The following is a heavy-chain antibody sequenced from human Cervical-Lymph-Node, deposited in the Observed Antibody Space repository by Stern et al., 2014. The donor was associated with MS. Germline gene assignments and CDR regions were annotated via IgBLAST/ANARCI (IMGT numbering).Heavy chain of an antibody. CDR2: IYYSGST. CDR3: ARHLFGGMYYNWFDP. V-gene: IGHV4-39*01. J-gene: IGHJ5*02. D-gene: IGHD3-10*01. Sequence: QVQLQESGPGLVKPSETLSLICTVSGGSISSSSDYWGWIRQPPGKGLEWIGNIYYSGSTYYNPSLKSRVTISVDTSKNHFSLNLPSVTAADTAVYYCARHLFGGMYYNWFDPWGQGTLVTVSS. CDR1: GGSISSSSDY.